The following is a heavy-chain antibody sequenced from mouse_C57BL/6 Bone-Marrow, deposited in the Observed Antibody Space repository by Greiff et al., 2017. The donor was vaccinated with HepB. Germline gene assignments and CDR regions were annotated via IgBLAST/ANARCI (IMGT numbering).Heavy chain of an antibody. Sequence: EVHLVESGAELVKPGASVKLSCTASGFNIKDYYMHWVKQRTEQGLEWIGRIDPEDGETKYAPKFQGKATITADTSSNTAYLQLSSLTSEDTAVYYCASGANWDVRFAYWGQGTLVTVSA. CDR1: GFNIKDYY. D-gene: IGHD4-1*01. J-gene: IGHJ3*01. CDR2: IDPEDGET. V-gene: IGHV14-2*01. CDR3: ASGANWDVRFAY.